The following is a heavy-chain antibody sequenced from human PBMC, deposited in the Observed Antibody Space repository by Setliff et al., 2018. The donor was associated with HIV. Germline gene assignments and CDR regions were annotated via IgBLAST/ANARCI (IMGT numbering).Heavy chain of an antibody. J-gene: IGHJ5*02. CDR2: IYYTGIP. V-gene: IGHV4-59*11. Sequence: PSETLSLTCSVLGGSMNSHYWSWIRQPPGKGLEWIGLIYYTGIPTYNTSLKSRVTMSVDGSKNQFSLRLTSVTAADTAMYYCARVARVHPFDPWGQGTLVTVSS. CDR3: ARVARVHPFDP. CDR1: GGSMNSHY.